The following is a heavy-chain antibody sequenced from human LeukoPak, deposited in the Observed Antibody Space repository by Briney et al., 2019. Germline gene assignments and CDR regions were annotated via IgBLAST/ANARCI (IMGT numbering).Heavy chain of an antibody. V-gene: IGHV1-2*02. CDR3: ARGPDIVLMVYAIDDAFDI. CDR1: GYTFTGYY. D-gene: IGHD2-8*01. CDR2: INPNSGGT. Sequence: AASVKVSCKASGYTFTGYYMHWVRQAPGQGLEWMGWINPNSGGTNYAQKFQGRVTMTRDTSISTAHMELSRLRSDDTAVYYCARGPDIVLMVYAIDDAFDIWGQGTMVTVSS. J-gene: IGHJ3*02.